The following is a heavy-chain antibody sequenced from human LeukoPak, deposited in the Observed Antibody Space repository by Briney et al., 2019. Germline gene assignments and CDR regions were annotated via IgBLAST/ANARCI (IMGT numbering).Heavy chain of an antibody. V-gene: IGHV4-39*01. CDR3: ARSDFSMYTWFDP. D-gene: IGHD3-3*01. J-gene: IGHJ5*02. CDR2: IYYTGST. CDR1: GGSISSSSYY. Sequence: SSETLSLTCTVSGGSISSSSYYWGWIRQPPGKGLEWIGSIYYTGSTYYNPSLKSRVTISVDTSKNQFSLKVTSVTAADTAVYYCARSDFSMYTWFDPWGQGTQVTVSS.